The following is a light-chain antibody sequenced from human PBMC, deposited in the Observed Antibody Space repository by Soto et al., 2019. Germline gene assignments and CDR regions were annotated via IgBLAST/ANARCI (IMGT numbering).Light chain of an antibody. CDR3: CSYASGVDV. Sequence: QSALTQPASVSGSPGQSVTISCSGTSSDVGGYNYVSWYQQYPGRAPKIMIYDVTKRPSGVPDRFSGSKSGNTASLTISGVQADDEDDYYCCSYASGVDVFGMGTKLTVL. CDR1: SSDVGGYNY. J-gene: IGLJ1*01. V-gene: IGLV2-11*01. CDR2: DVT.